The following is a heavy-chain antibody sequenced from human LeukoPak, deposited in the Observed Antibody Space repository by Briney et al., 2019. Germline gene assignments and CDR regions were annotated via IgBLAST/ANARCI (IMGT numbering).Heavy chain of an antibody. CDR2: FDPEDGET. CDR3: ASSAVAGFFDY. CDR1: GYTLTELS. Sequence: GASVKVSCKVSGYTLTELSMHWVRQAPGKGLEWMGGFDPEDGETIYAQKFQGRVTMTTDTSTSTAYMELRSLRSDDTAVYYCASSAVAGFFDYWGQGTLVTVSS. D-gene: IGHD6-19*01. V-gene: IGHV1-24*01. J-gene: IGHJ4*02.